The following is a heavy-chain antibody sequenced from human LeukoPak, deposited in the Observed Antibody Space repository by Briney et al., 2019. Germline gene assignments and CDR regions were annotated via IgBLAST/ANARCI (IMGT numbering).Heavy chain of an antibody. Sequence: GGSLRLSCGASGFTFSDYYMSWIRQAPGKGLEWVSYISSSSSYTNYADSVKGRFTISRDNAKNSLYLQMNSLRAEDTAVYYCARVWGSGGDYFDYWGPGTLVTVSS. CDR1: GFTFSDYY. D-gene: IGHD2-15*01. CDR3: ARVWGSGGDYFDY. V-gene: IGHV3-11*05. CDR2: ISSSSSYT. J-gene: IGHJ4*02.